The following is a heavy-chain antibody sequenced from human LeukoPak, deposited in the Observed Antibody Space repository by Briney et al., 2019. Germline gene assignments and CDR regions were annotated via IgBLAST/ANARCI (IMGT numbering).Heavy chain of an antibody. CDR1: GGSISSYY. CDR2: IYYSGST. D-gene: IGHD3-3*01. Sequence: SQTLSLTCTVSGGSISSYYWSWIRQPPGKGLEWIGYIYYSGSTNYNPSLKSRVTISVDTSKNQFSLKLSSVTAADTAVYYCARVTEIRIFGVVSRWFDPWGQGTLVTVSS. J-gene: IGHJ5*02. V-gene: IGHV4-59*01. CDR3: ARVTEIRIFGVVSRWFDP.